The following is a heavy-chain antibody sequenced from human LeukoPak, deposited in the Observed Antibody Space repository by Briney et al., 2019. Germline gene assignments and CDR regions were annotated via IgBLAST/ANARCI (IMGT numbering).Heavy chain of an antibody. CDR3: AREGYYGAFDI. D-gene: IGHD3-10*01. CDR1: GFTFSDYY. V-gene: IGHV3-11*06. CDR2: ISGGSTYT. Sequence: GGSLRLSCAASGFTFSDYYMSWIRQAPGKGLERISYISGGSTYTNYADSVKGRFTISRDNAKNSLYLQMNSLRDDDTAVYYCAREGYYGAFDIWGQGTMVTVSS. J-gene: IGHJ3*02.